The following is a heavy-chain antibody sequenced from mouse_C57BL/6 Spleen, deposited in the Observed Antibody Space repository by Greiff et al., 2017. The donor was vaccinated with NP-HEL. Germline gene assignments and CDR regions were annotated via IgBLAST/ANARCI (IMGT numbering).Heavy chain of an antibody. CDR2: IDPENGDT. D-gene: IGHD2-5*01. Sequence: EVQLQQSGAELVRPGASVKLSCTASGFNIKDDYMHWVKQRPEQGLEWIGWIDPENGDTEYASKFQGKATITADTSSNTAYLQLSSLTSEDTAVYYCTTRGNSNYAMDYWGQGTSVTVSS. CDR3: TTRGNSNYAMDY. J-gene: IGHJ4*01. CDR1: GFNIKDDY. V-gene: IGHV14-4*01.